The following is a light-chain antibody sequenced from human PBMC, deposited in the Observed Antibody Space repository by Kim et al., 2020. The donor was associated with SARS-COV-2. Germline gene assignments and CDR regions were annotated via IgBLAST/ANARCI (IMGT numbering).Light chain of an antibody. V-gene: IGKV1-17*01. CDR2: GAC. J-gene: IGKJ5*01. Sequence: ASVGDRFTITCRATHDISNDLGWYQQNPGRAPKRLIYGACILQSGVPSRFSGSGSGTEFTLTISSLQPEDFATYFCLQHNTSPITFGQGTRLEIK. CDR1: HDISND. CDR3: LQHNTSPIT.